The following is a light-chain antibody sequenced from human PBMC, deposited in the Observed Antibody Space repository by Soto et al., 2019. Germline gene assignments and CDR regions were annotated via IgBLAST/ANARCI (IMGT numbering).Light chain of an antibody. V-gene: IGKV3-20*01. J-gene: IGKJ1*01. CDR2: DAS. CDR1: QSVGTW. CDR3: QQYGSSPWT. Sequence: EIVLTQSPATLSLSPGERATLSCRASQSVGTWLAWYQQKPGQAPRLLIYDASSRATGIPDRFSGSGSGTDFTLTISRLEPEDFAVYYCQQYGSSPWTFGQGTKVEIK.